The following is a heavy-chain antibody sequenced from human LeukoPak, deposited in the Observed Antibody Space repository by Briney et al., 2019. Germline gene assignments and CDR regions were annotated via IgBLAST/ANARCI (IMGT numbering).Heavy chain of an antibody. D-gene: IGHD3-10*01. V-gene: IGHV3-74*01. Sequence: GGSLRLSCAASGFTFSSYWMHWVRQAPGKGLVWVSRINSDGSSTTYADSVKGRFTISRDNAKNTLYLQMNSLRAEDTAVYYCARDMLLWFGEPDYWGQGTLVTVSS. CDR3: ARDMLLWFGEPDY. J-gene: IGHJ4*02. CDR1: GFTFSSYW. CDR2: INSDGSST.